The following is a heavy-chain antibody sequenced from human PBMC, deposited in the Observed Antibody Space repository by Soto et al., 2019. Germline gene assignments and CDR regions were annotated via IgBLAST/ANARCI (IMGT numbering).Heavy chain of an antibody. CDR1: ENTFSTYS. V-gene: IGHV1-46*03. Sequence: ASVKFSCKASENTFSTYSLHWVRQAPGQGLEWMGVINPTTTTTTDAQKFQGRVTMTRDTSTSTVFLELSSLRSGDTAVYYCARDLYSTSWYLRVFEMWGQGSMVIVSS. CDR3: ARDLYSTSWYLRVFEM. D-gene: IGHD6-13*01. J-gene: IGHJ3*02. CDR2: INPTTTTT.